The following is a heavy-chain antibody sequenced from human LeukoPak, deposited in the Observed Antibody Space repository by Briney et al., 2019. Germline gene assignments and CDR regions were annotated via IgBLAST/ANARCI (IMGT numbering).Heavy chain of an antibody. V-gene: IGHV1-8*03. CDR2: INPNSGNR. Sequence: ASVKVSCKASGYTFTTLEINWVRQATGQGLEWMGWINPNSGNRGYAQKFQGRVTITRDTSISTAYMELSSLRSEDTAVYYCARVDGSPDYWGQGTLVTVSS. CDR3: ARVDGSPDY. J-gene: IGHJ4*02. D-gene: IGHD2-15*01. CDR1: GYTFTTLE.